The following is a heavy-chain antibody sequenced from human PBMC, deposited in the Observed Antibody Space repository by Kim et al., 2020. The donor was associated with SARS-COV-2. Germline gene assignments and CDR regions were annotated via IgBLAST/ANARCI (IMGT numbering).Heavy chain of an antibody. CDR3: TTFNRQNAFDV. V-gene: IGHV3-15*01. CDR2: TT. Sequence: TTHFAHLVEGRFTISRDDSKNMLYLQINSLKTEDTAVYYCTTFNRQNAFDVWGRGTMVIVSS. J-gene: IGHJ3*01.